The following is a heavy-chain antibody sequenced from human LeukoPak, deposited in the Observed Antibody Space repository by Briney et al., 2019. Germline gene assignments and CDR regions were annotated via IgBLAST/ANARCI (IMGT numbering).Heavy chain of an antibody. Sequence: GGSLRLSCATSGFTFTDYGMNWFRQAPGKGLEWVSYISNSAILYADSVKGRFTISRDNAKNSLYLQMNSLRAEDTAVYYCARVAKYTIFGVVISRGPFDYWGQGTLVTVSS. CDR2: ISNSAI. J-gene: IGHJ4*02. CDR3: ARVAKYTIFGVVISRGPFDY. CDR1: GFTFTDYG. D-gene: IGHD3-3*01. V-gene: IGHV3-11*04.